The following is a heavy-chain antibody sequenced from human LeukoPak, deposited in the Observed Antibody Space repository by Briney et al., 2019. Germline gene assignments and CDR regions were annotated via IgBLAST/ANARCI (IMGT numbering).Heavy chain of an antibody. CDR3: ARLGMIVVGYY. CDR2: IYYSGST. CDR1: GGSISSSSYY. V-gene: IGHV4-39*01. J-gene: IGHJ4*02. D-gene: IGHD3-22*01. Sequence: PSETLSLTCTVAGGSISSSSYYWGWIRQPPGKGLEWIGSIYYSGSTYYNPSLKSRVTISVDTSKNQFSLKLSSVTAADTAVYYCARLGMIVVGYYWGQGTLVTVSS.